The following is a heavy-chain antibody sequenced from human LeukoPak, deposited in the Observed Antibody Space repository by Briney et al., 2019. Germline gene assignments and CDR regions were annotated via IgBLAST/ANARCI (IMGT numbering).Heavy chain of an antibody. CDR3: ARQGVVAATFDY. J-gene: IGHJ4*02. V-gene: IGHV3-48*03. CDR2: ISSNGSTI. D-gene: IGHD2-15*01. CDR1: GFTFSSYE. Sequence: GGSLRLSCAASGFTFSSYEMNWVRQAPGKGLEWVSYISSNGSTIYYADSVKGRFTISRDNAKNSLYLQMNSLRAEDTAVYYCARQGVVAATFDYWGQGTLVTVFS.